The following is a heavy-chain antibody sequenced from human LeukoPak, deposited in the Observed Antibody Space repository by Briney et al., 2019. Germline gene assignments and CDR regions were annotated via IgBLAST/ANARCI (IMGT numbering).Heavy chain of an antibody. CDR2: ISDDGSIT. J-gene: IGHJ4*02. Sequence: GGSLRLSCAASGFTFSRDWMHWVRQAPGKGLVWVSRISDDGSITTYADSVQGRFTISRDNAKSTVFLQMNSLRVEDTAVYFCVRRYYEHSVYDRHFDFWGQGILVTVSS. CDR3: VRRYYEHSVYDRHFDF. V-gene: IGHV3-74*03. CDR1: GFTFSRDW. D-gene: IGHD5/OR15-5a*01.